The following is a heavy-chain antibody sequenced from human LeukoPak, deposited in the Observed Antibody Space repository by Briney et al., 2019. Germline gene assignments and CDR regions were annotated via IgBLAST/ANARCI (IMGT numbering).Heavy chain of an antibody. V-gene: IGHV5-51*01. CDR1: GYAFSNYW. J-gene: IGHJ5*02. CDR3: ARRSPTDWFDP. CDR2: IYPGDPET. Sequence: GESLKISCKGSGYAFSNYWIIWVRQMPGKGLEWMGIIYPGDPETRYSPSFQGPVTISADKSIDTAYLQWSSLKASDTAIYYCARRSPTDWFDPWGQGTLVTVSS.